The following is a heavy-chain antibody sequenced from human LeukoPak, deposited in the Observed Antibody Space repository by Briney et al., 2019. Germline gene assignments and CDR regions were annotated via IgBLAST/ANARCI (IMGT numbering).Heavy chain of an antibody. CDR1: GGTFSSYA. D-gene: IGHD6-6*01. CDR2: IIPIFGTA. CDR3: ARGVWQTLHSAYHYYYTDV. Sequence: ASVKVSCKASGGTFSSYAISWVRQAPGQGLEWMGGIIPIFGTANYAQKFQGRVTITTDESTSTAYMELSSLRSEDTAVYYCARGVWQTLHSAYHYYYTDVWGKGTTVTVSS. J-gene: IGHJ6*03. V-gene: IGHV1-69*05.